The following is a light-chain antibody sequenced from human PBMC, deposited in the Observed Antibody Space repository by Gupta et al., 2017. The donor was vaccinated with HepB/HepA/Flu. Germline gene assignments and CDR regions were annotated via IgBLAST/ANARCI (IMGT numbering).Light chain of an antibody. Sequence: ETVLTQSPDTQSLSPGHRATLSCRASQSITTKHLAWYQQRPGQAPRLLLYGPSGRATGGPERFSGSGSGTDFILTISSLEPEDFAVYYCQHYDRSPPTYTFGPGAKLEMK. J-gene: IGKJ2*01. CDR1: QSITTKH. V-gene: IGKV3-20*01. CDR2: GPS. CDR3: QHYDRSPPTYT.